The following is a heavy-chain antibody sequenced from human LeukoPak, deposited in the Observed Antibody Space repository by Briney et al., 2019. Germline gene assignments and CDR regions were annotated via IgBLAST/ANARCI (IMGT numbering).Heavy chain of an antibody. CDR1: GGTFSSYA. V-gene: IGHV1-69*13. CDR3: ASEREDQGTLDCSSTSCYNYYFDY. CDR2: IIPIFGTA. Sequence: SVKVSCKASGGTFSSYAISWVRQAPGQGLEWMGGIIPIFGTANYAQKFQGRVTITADESTSTAYMELSSLRSEDTAVYYCASEREDQGTLDCSSTSCYNYYFDYWGQGTLVTVSS. D-gene: IGHD2-2*01. J-gene: IGHJ4*02.